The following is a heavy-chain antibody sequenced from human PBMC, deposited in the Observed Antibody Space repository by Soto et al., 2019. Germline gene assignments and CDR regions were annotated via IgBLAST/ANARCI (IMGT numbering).Heavy chain of an antibody. CDR1: GGSVSSGIYY. V-gene: IGHV4-61*01. Sequence: SETLSLTCTVSGGSVSSGIYYWSWIRQPPGNGLEWIGYIYYSGSTNYNPSLKSRVTISVDTSKNQFSLKLSSVTAADTAVYYCARDRGVEYSYGYNYYYGMDVWGQRTTVTV. J-gene: IGHJ6*02. CDR3: ARDRGVEYSYGYNYYYGMDV. D-gene: IGHD5-18*01. CDR2: IYYSGST.